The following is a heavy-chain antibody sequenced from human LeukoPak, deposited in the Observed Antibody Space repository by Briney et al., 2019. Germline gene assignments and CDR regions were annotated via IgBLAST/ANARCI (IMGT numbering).Heavy chain of an antibody. Sequence: GGSLRLSCAASGFTVSSNYMSWVRQAPGKGLEWVSVIYSGGSTYYADSVKGRFTISRDNSKNTLYLQMNSLRAEDTAAYYCARGITMVRGVTAFDYWGQGTLVTVSS. D-gene: IGHD3-10*01. CDR3: ARGITMVRGVTAFDY. V-gene: IGHV3-66*01. CDR2: IYSGGST. CDR1: GFTVSSNY. J-gene: IGHJ4*02.